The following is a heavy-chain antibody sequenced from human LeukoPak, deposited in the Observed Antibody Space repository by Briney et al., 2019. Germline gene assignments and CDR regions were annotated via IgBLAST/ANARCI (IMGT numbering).Heavy chain of an antibody. CDR3: ASSNWLRDANFDS. CDR1: GASTSSGLYY. D-gene: IGHD6-13*01. CDR2: IYNSGST. V-gene: IGHV4-61*02. Sequence: SQTLSLTCTVSGASTSSGLYYWNWFRQPAGKGLEYIGRIYNSGSTNYNPSLKSRVTISVDTPKNQFSLKLTSVTASDSAVYYCASSNWLRDANFDSWGQGTLVTVSS. J-gene: IGHJ4*02.